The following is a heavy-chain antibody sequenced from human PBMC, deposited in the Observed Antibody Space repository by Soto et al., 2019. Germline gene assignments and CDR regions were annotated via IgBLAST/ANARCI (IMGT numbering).Heavy chain of an antibody. CDR3: AKSRYADSSGDYYDF. CDR2: IGGRGTSS. Sequence: PGGSLRLSCAASGFTFSNYAMSWVRQAPGKGLEWVSGIGGRGTSSYYADSVEGRFAISRDNSYNTLFLQLHSLRAEDTAVYYCAKSRYADSSGDYYDFWGQGTRVTVSS. J-gene: IGHJ4*02. D-gene: IGHD3-22*01. V-gene: IGHV3-23*01. CDR1: GFTFSNYA.